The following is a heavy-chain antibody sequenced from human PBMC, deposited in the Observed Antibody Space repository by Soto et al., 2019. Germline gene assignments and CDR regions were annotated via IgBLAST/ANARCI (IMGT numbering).Heavy chain of an antibody. CDR3: ARRRLRSTSYYYYYYMDV. CDR2: IYYSGST. Sequence: SETLSLTCTVSGGSISSYYWSWIRQPPGKGLEWIGYIYYSGSTNYNPSLKSRVTISVDTSKNQFSLKLSSVTAADTAVYYCARRRLRSTSYYYYYYMDVWGKGTTVTVSS. J-gene: IGHJ6*03. CDR1: GGSISSYY. V-gene: IGHV4-59*08. D-gene: IGHD4-17*01.